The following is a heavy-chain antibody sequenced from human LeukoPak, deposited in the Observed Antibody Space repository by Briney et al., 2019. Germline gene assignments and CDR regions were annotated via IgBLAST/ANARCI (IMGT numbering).Heavy chain of an antibody. J-gene: IGHJ4*02. CDR3: ARHSDPYGDYTFDY. CDR1: GGSFSGYY. D-gene: IGHD4-17*01. CDR2: INHSGST. Sequence: SETLSLTCAVYGGSFSGYYWSWIRQPPGKGLEWIGEINHSGSTNYNPSLKSRVTISVDTSKNQFSLKLSSVTAADTAVYYCARHSDPYGDYTFDYWGQGTLVTVSS. V-gene: IGHV4-34*01.